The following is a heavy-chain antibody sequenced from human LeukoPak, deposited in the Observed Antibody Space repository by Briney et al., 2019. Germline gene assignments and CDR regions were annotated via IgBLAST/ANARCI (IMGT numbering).Heavy chain of an antibody. CDR2: IIPIFGTA. CDR1: GGTFSSYA. Sequence: SVKVSCKASGGTFSSYAISWVRQAPGQGLEWMGGIIPIFGTANYAQKFQGRVTITADESTSTAYMELSSLRSEDTAVYYCARGRLTSGSSLLFDYWGQGTLVTVSS. J-gene: IGHJ4*02. CDR3: ARGRLTSGSSLLFDY. D-gene: IGHD1-26*01. V-gene: IGHV1-69*01.